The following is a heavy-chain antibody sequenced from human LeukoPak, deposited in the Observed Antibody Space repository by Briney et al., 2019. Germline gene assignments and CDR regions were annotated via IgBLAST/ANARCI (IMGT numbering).Heavy chain of an antibody. CDR3: ESSRYSDYRAPEGGY. J-gene: IGHJ4*01. D-gene: IGHD5-12*01. CDR1: GGSFSGYY. CDR2: INHSGST. V-gene: IGHV4-34*01. Sequence: SETLSLTCAVYGGSFSGYYWSWIRQPPGKGLEWIGEINHSGSTNYNPSLKSRVTISVDTSKNQFSLKLSSVTAADTAVYSWESSRYSDYRAPEGGYWGQGTMVTVSS.